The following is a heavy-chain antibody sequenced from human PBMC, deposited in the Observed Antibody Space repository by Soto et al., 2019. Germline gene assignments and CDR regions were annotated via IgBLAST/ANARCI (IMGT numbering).Heavy chain of an antibody. J-gene: IGHJ4*02. CDR3: AKGYYDKSRESHRYWDY. Sequence: GGSLRLSCAASGFIFESYAMTWVRQAPGKGLEWVSSISYSGEYTYYADSVKGRFTISRDYSKNTVYLQMSSLRAEDTAIYYCAKGYYDKSRESHRYWDYWGQGTLVTVSS. D-gene: IGHD3-16*01. CDR2: ISYSGEYT. V-gene: IGHV3-23*01. CDR1: GFIFESYA.